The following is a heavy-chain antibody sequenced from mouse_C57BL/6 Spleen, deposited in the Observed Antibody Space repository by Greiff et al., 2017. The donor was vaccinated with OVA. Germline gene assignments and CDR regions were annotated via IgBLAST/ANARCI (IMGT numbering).Heavy chain of an antibody. V-gene: IGHV1-62-3*01. CDR2: IDPNSGGT. Sequence: QVQLQQPGAELVKPGASVKLSCKASGYTFTSYWMHWVKQRPGRGLEWIGRIDPNSGGTKYNEKFKSKATLTVDKPSSTAYMQLNSLTSEDSAVYYCAREGDYDYDESFAYWGQGTLVTVSA. CDR3: AREGDYDYDESFAY. CDR1: GYTFTSYW. J-gene: IGHJ3*01. D-gene: IGHD2-4*01.